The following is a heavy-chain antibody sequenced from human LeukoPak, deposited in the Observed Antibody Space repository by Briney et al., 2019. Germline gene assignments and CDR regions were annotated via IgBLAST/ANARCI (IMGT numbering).Heavy chain of an antibody. CDR2: IYYSGST. CDR3: ATLDIVNDAFDI. Sequence: SETLSLTCTVSGCSISSSSYYWGWIGQPPGKGLEWIGSIYYSGSTYYNPSLKSRVTISVDTSKNQFSLKLSSVTAADTAVYYCATLDIVNDAFDIWGQGTMVTVSS. D-gene: IGHD2-2*03. J-gene: IGHJ3*02. V-gene: IGHV4-39*01. CDR1: GCSISSSSYY.